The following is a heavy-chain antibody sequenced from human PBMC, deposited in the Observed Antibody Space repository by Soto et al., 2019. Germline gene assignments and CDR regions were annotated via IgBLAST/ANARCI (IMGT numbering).Heavy chain of an antibody. J-gene: IGHJ4*02. CDR1: GFMFTSFH. CDR2: INPSSGST. Sequence: ASVKVSCKASGFMFTSFHIHWVRQAPGQGLEWMGIINPSSGSTTYAQKFQGRVTMTRDTSTSTVYLELSSLRSDDTAVYYCARGVTRGSFPPFDLWGQETLVTVSS. V-gene: IGHV1-46*01. CDR3: ARGVTRGSFPPFDL. D-gene: IGHD1-26*01.